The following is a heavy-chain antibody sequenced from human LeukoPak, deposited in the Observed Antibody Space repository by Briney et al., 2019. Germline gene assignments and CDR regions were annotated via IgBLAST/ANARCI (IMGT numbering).Heavy chain of an antibody. CDR2: IIPILGIA. D-gene: IGHD1-26*01. CDR1: GFTFSSYA. Sequence: PGGSLRLSCAASGFTFSSYAMSWVRQAPGQGLEWMGRIIPILGIANYAQKFRGRVTITADKSTSTAYMELSSLRSEDTAVYYCARVVGATLGTFDYWGQGTLVTVSS. CDR3: ARVVGATLGTFDY. J-gene: IGHJ4*02. V-gene: IGHV1-69*04.